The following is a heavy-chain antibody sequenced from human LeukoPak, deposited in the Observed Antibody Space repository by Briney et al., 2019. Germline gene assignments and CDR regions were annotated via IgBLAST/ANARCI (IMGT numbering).Heavy chain of an antibody. V-gene: IGHV1-69*05. CDR2: IIPIFGTA. Sequence: SVKVSCRASGGTFSGYAISWVRQAPGQGLEWMGGIIPIFGTANYAQKFQGRVTITTDESTSTAYMELSSLRSEDTAVYYCARRALYSYGLDYWGQGTLVTVSS. CDR1: GGTFSGYA. J-gene: IGHJ4*02. CDR3: ARRALYSYGLDY. D-gene: IGHD5-18*01.